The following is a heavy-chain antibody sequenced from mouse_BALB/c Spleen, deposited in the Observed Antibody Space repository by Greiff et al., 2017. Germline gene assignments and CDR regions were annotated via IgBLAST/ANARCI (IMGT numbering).Heavy chain of an antibody. CDR2: ISDGGSYT. CDR3: AREEYGNYYFDY. V-gene: IGHV5-4*02. CDR1: GFTFSDYY. Sequence: EVMLVESGGGLVKPGGSLKLSCAASGFTFSDYYMYWVRQTPEKRLEWVATISDGGSYTYYPDSVKGRFTISRDNARNNLYLQMSSLKSEDTAMYYCAREEYGNYYFDYWGQGTTLTVSS. D-gene: IGHD2-10*02. J-gene: IGHJ2*01.